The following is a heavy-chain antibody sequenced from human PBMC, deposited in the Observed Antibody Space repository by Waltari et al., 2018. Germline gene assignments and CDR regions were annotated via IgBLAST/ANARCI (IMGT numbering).Heavy chain of an antibody. Sequence: QVQLQESGPGLVEPSETLSLTCAVSGYSISSGYYWGWIRQPPGKGLEWIGSIYHSGSTYYNPSLKSRVTISVDTSKNQFSLKLSSVTAADTAVYYCARVAEESIAVAGIDYWGQGTLVTVSS. J-gene: IGHJ4*02. D-gene: IGHD6-19*01. CDR3: ARVAEESIAVAGIDY. V-gene: IGHV4-38-2*01. CDR1: GYSISSGYY. CDR2: IYHSGST.